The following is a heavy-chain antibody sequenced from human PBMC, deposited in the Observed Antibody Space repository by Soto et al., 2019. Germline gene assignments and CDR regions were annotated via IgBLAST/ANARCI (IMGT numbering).Heavy chain of an antibody. D-gene: IGHD6-19*01. CDR3: ASPPLPGIVVPGGYNYHDGLDV. J-gene: IGHJ6*02. V-gene: IGHV5-51*01. Sequence: GEALKISCKGSGFSFTSYWIGWVRQMPGKGLEWMGIIYPGDSETKYSPSFEGQVTISADKSTNTAYLQWSSLKASDTAMYYCASPPLPGIVVPGGYNYHDGLDVWGQGTTVTVS. CDR2: IYPGDSET. CDR1: GFSFTSYW.